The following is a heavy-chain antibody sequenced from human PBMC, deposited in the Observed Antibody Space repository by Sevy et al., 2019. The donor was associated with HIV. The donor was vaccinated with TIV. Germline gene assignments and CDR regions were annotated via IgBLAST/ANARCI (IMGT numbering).Heavy chain of an antibody. CDR1: GGTFSSYA. J-gene: IGHJ5*02. D-gene: IGHD2-2*02. CDR2: IIPVLGRP. CDR3: ARQDIVVVPGTIGYNWFDP. Sequence: ASVKVSCKASGGTFSSYAFSWVRQAPGQGLEWMGGIIPVLGRPNYAQKLQDRVTISADKSTSTVYMELTSLRSEDTAVYYRARQDIVVVPGTIGYNWFDPWGQGTLVTVSS. V-gene: IGHV1-69*10.